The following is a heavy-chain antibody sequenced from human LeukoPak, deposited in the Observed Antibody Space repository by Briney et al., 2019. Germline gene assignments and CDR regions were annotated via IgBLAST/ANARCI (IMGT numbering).Heavy chain of an antibody. CDR3: ATEGTDGRGSFGWFDS. CDR2: IKEDGSVK. V-gene: IGHV3-7*01. Sequence: QPGGSLRLSCVASGFTFSDYWMTWVRQAPWKGLEWVANIKEDGSVKYYVDSVKGRFTISRDNAKNSLYLQLNSLRVEDTAVYYCATEGTDGRGSFGWFDSWGQGTLVTVSS. D-gene: IGHD3-10*01. J-gene: IGHJ5*01. CDR1: GFTFSDYW.